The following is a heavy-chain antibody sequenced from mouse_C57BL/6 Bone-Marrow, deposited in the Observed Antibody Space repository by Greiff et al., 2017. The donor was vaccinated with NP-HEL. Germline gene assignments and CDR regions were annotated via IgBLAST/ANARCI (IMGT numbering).Heavy chain of an antibody. Sequence: VKLQESGAELARPGASVKLSCKASGYTFTSYGISWVKQRTGQGLEWIGEIYPRSGNTYYNEKFKGKATLTADKSSSTAYMELRSLTSEDSAVYFCARGLRWFAYWGQGTLVTVSA. V-gene: IGHV1-81*01. CDR2: IYPRSGNT. CDR1: GYTFTSYG. CDR3: ARGLRWFAY. J-gene: IGHJ3*01. D-gene: IGHD2-2*01.